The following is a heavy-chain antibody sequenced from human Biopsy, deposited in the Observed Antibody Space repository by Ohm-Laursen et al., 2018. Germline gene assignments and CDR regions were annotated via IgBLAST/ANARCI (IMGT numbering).Heavy chain of an antibody. D-gene: IGHD3-9*01. J-gene: IGHJ2*01. Sequence: SDTLSLTCSVSGASVKTSGYFWAWIRQRPGKGLEWIGYISYNERTHYNPSLTSLLAISFDTSNNRISLQLTSVSVADPAVYYCVREPKTGTAEAWYFDLWGRGSPVTVPS. CDR2: ISYNERT. CDR3: VREPKTGTAEAWYFDL. CDR1: GASVKTSGYF. V-gene: IGHV4-31*01.